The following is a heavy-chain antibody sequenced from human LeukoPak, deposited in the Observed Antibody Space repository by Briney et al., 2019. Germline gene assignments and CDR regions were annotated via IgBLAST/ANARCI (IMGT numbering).Heavy chain of an antibody. CDR3: ARDARITIFGVVIIQASGNNWFDP. CDR2: INPNSGGT. J-gene: IGHJ5*02. D-gene: IGHD3-3*01. CDR1: GYTFTGYY. Sequence: ASVKVSCKASGYTFTGYYMHWVRQAPGQGLEWMGRINPNSGGTNYAQKFQGRVTTTRDTSISTAYMELSRLRSDDTAVYYCARDARITIFGVVIIQASGNNWFDPWGQGTLVTVSS. V-gene: IGHV1-2*06.